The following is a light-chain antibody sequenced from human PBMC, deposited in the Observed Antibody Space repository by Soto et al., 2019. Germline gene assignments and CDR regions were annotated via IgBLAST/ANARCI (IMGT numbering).Light chain of an antibody. V-gene: IGKV1-12*01. J-gene: IGKJ4*01. Sequence: DIQMTQSPSSVSASVGDRVSITCRSSQGISSWLACYQQKPGRAPKLLIYTGSSLQSGVPSRFRGTGSGTDFTLTSSSLQPEDVATYYCQQANSFPLTCGGWTNVEIK. CDR3: QQANSFPLT. CDR2: TGS. CDR1: QGISSW.